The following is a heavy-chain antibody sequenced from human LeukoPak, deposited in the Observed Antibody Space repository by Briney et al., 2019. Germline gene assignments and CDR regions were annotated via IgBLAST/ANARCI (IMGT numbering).Heavy chain of an antibody. CDR3: ARPRGYNYDILTGYPTESGFDP. CDR2: ISSSSSTI. D-gene: IGHD3-9*01. V-gene: IGHV3-48*01. Sequence: TGGSLRLSCAASGFTFSSYSMNWVRQAPGKGLEWVSYISSSSSTIYYADSVKGRFTISRDNAKNSLYLQINSLRAEDTAVYYCARPRGYNYDILTGYPTESGFDPWGQGTLVTVSS. CDR1: GFTFSSYS. J-gene: IGHJ5*02.